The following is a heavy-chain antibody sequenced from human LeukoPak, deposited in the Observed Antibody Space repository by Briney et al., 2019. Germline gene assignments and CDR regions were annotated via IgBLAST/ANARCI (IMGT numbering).Heavy chain of an antibody. CDR3: ARRKSFYDSSGYFDH. CDR2: IYSDGTT. J-gene: IGHJ4*02. V-gene: IGHV4-39*01. CDR1: GDSLTSGSYY. D-gene: IGHD3-22*01. Sequence: SETLSLTCTVSGDSLTSGSYYWGWIRQTPGKGLEWIGNIYSDGTTSYNPSVKSRVTIAVDTSKNQFSLKLNSVTAADTAVYYCARRKSFYDSSGYFDHWGRGTLVTVS.